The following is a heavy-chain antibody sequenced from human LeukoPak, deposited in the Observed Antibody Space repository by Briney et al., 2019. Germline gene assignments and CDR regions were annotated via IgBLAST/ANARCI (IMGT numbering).Heavy chain of an antibody. CDR3: ARPPSRGYSSSFEY. CDR1: GYSFPTYW. Sequence: GESLKISCKGSGYSFPTYWIAWVRQMPGQGLQWMGIIYPDESNIRYSPSFQGQVTISADKSISTAYLQWSSLMASDTAMYYCARPPSRGYSSSFEYWGQGTLVTVSS. J-gene: IGHJ4*02. V-gene: IGHV5-51*01. D-gene: IGHD2-2*03. CDR2: IYPDESNI.